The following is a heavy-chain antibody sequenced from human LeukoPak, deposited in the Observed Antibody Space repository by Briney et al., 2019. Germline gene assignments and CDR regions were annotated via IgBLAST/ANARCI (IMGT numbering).Heavy chain of an antibody. CDR2: INHSGST. D-gene: IGHD3-3*01. J-gene: IGHJ5*02. V-gene: IGHV4-34*01. CDR3: ARRGYDFWSGYQNWFDP. Sequence: SETLSLTCAVYGGSFSGYYWSWIRQPPGKGLEWIGEINHSGSTNYNPSHKSRVTISVDTSKNQFSLKLSSVTAADTAVYYCARRGYDFWSGYQNWFDPWGQGTLVTVSS. CDR1: GGSFSGYY.